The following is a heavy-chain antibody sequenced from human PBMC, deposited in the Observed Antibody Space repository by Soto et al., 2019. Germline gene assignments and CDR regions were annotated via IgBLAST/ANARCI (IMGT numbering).Heavy chain of an antibody. D-gene: IGHD1-1*01. Sequence: SETLSLTCTFSGGSISSYYWSWIRQPPGKGLEWIGYIYYSGSTNYNPSLKSRVTISVDTSKNQFSLKLSSVTAADTAVYYCARLERDIAPDAFDIWGQGTMVTVSS. J-gene: IGHJ3*02. V-gene: IGHV4-59*01. CDR3: ARLERDIAPDAFDI. CDR2: IYYSGST. CDR1: GGSISSYY.